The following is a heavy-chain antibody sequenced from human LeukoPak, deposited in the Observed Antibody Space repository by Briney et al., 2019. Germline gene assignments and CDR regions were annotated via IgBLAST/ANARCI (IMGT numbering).Heavy chain of an antibody. D-gene: IGHD2-15*01. CDR3: AKRYCSGGSCYHSFDY. CDR2: ISSSGGST. V-gene: IGHV3-23*01. Sequence: PGGSLRLSCAASGFTFSSYAMSWVRQAPGKGLEWVSAISSSGGSTYYADSVKGRFTISRDNSKNTLYLQMNSLRAEDTAVYYCAKRYCSGGSCYHSFDYWGQGTLVTVSP. J-gene: IGHJ4*02. CDR1: GFTFSSYA.